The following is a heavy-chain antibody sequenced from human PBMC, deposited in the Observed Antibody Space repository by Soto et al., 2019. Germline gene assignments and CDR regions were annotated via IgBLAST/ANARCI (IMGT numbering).Heavy chain of an antibody. Sequence: QVQLVQSGAEMKKPGASVKVSCKASGYAFTSYDINWVRQATGQGLEWKGWMNPNSGDTGYAQKFQGRVTLTRDTSISTAYMELSSLRSEDTAVYYCARDYGGNSGWFDPWGQGTLVTVSS. CDR2: MNPNSGDT. V-gene: IGHV1-8*01. CDR3: ARDYGGNSGWFDP. CDR1: GYAFTSYD. D-gene: IGHD4-17*01. J-gene: IGHJ5*02.